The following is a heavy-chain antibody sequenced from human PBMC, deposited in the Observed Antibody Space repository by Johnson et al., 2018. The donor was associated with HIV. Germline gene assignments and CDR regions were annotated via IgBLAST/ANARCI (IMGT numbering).Heavy chain of an antibody. CDR2: VSYDGSNK. J-gene: IGHJ3*02. V-gene: IGHV3-30*04. CDR3: ARGRGGDPIVFDI. Sequence: QVQLVESGGGVVQPGRSLRLPCAASGFTFGSYAMHWVRQAPGKGLEWVAVVSYDGSNKYYGDSVKGRFTISRDNAKNSLYLQMNSLRVEDTALYYCARGRGGDPIVFDIWGQGTMVTVSS. D-gene: IGHD3-16*01. CDR1: GFTFGSYA.